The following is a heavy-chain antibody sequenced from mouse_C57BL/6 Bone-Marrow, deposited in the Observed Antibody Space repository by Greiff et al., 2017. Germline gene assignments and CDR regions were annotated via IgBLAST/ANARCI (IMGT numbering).Heavy chain of an antibody. CDR2: SRNKANDYTT. D-gene: IGHD2-3*01. CDR3: ARDLDGYHGGFAY. CDR1: GFTFSDFY. V-gene: IGHV7-1*01. Sequence: EVQLVESGGGLVQSGRSLRLSCATSGFTFSDFYMEWVRQAPGKGLEWIAASRNKANDYTTEYSASVKGRFIVSRDTSQSILYLQMNALRAEDTAIYYCARDLDGYHGGFAYWGQGTLVTVSA. J-gene: IGHJ3*01.